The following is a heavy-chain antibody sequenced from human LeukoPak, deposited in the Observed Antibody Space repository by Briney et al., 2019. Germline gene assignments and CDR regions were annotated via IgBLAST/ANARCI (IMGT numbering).Heavy chain of an antibody. CDR1: GGSISSYY. CDR3: AIRSRYYYDSSGYLNDAFDI. V-gene: IGHV4-4*07. Sequence: SETLSLTCTVSGGSISSYYWSWIRQLAGKGLEWIGRIYTSGSTNYNPSLKSRVTMSVDTSKNQFSLKLSSVTAADTAVYYCAIRSRYYYDSSGYLNDAFDIWGQGTMVTVSS. D-gene: IGHD3-22*01. CDR2: IYTSGST. J-gene: IGHJ3*02.